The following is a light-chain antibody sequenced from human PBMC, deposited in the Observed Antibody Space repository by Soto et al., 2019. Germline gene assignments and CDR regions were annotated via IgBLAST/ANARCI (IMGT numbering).Light chain of an antibody. J-gene: IGLJ2*01. CDR1: RSNIGAGYD. CDR3: QSYDSTLSGVI. CDR2: GNG. Sequence: QPVRTQPPSASWAPGQRVTISCTGSRSNIGAGYDVHWYQHLPGRAPKLLVSGNGDRPSGVPDRFSVSKSGPSASLAITGLQADDEAEYYCQSYDSTLSGVIFGGGTQLTLL. V-gene: IGLV1-40*01.